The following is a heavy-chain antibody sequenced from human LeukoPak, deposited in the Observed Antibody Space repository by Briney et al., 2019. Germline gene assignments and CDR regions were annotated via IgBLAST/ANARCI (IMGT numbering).Heavy chain of an antibody. D-gene: IGHD2-15*01. CDR1: GGTFSSYA. CDR3: ARASLGYCSGGSCYEGGFDY. V-gene: IGHV1-69*05. J-gene: IGHJ4*02. CDR2: IIPIFGTA. Sequence: ASVKVSCKASGGTFSSYAISWVRQAPGQGLEWMGRIIPIFGTANYAQKFQGRVTITTDESTSTAYMELSSLRSEDTAVYYCARASLGYCSGGSCYEGGFDYWGQGTLVTVSS.